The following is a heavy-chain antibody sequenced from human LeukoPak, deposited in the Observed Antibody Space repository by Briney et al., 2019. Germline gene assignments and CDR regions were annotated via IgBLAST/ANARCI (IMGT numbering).Heavy chain of an antibody. V-gene: IGHV3-73*01. J-gene: IGHJ4*02. D-gene: IGHD5-12*01. CDR3: AKDGFRSHIVATGRGLLSY. CDR2: IRSKANSYAT. CDR1: GFTFSGSA. Sequence: HPGGSLRLSCAASGFTFSGSAMHWVRQASGKGLEWVGRIRSKANSYATAYAASVKGRFTISRDDSKNTAYLQMNRLRGEDTAVYYCAKDGFRSHIVATGRGLLSYWGQGTLVTVSS.